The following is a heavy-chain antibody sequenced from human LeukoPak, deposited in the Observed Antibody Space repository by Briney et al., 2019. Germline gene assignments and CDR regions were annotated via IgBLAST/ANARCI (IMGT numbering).Heavy chain of an antibody. CDR3: ARDLLGYKNWFDP. Sequence: ASVKVSFKASGYTFTKNAIHWVRQAPGQRLEWMGWINAANGNIKYSEKFQGRVTITRDTSASAVYMELGSLSSEDTAVYYCARDLLGYKNWFDPWGQGTLVTVSS. CDR2: INAANGNI. D-gene: IGHD5-12*01. J-gene: IGHJ5*02. V-gene: IGHV1-3*01. CDR1: GYTFTKNA.